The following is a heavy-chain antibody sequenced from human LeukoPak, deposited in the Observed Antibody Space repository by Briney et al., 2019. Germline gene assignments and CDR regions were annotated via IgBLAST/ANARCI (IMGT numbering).Heavy chain of an antibody. CDR2: ISSSGSTI. CDR1: GFTFSSYE. CDR3: AKDGETLGEWYYFDY. V-gene: IGHV3-48*03. J-gene: IGHJ4*02. Sequence: PGGSLRLSCAASGFTFSSYEMNWVRQAPGKGLEWVSYISSSGSTIYYADSVKGRFTISRDNAKNSLYLQMNSLRAEDTAVYYCAKDGETLGEWYYFDYWGQGTLVTVSS. D-gene: IGHD3-10*01.